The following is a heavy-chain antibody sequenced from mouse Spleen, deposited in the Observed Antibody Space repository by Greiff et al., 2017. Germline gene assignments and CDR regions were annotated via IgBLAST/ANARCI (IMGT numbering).Heavy chain of an antibody. CDR3: ARKDYYGNYVGDY. D-gene: IGHD2-1*01. CDR1: GFTFSDYG. CDR2: ISSGSSTI. J-gene: IGHJ2*01. Sequence: EVMLVESGGGLVKPGGSLKLSCAASGFTFSDYGMHWVRQAPEKGLEWVAYISSGSSTIYYADTVKGRFTISRDNAKNTLFLQMTSLRSEDTAMYYCARKDYYGNYVGDYWGQGTTLTVSS. V-gene: IGHV5-17*01.